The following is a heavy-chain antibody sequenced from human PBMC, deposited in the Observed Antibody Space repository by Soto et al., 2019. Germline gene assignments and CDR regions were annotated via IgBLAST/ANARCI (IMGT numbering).Heavy chain of an antibody. J-gene: IGHJ4*02. V-gene: IGHV1-3*01. CDR1: GYIFTSYA. CDR3: ARSAPPIAY. CDR2: INAGKGNT. Sequence: QVQLVQSGAEVKKPGASVKVSCKASGYIFTSYAMHWVRQAPGQRLEWMGWINAGKGNTKYSQKFQGRVTITRDTSASTAYMELSSLRSEGTGVYYCARSAPPIAYWGQGSLVTVSS.